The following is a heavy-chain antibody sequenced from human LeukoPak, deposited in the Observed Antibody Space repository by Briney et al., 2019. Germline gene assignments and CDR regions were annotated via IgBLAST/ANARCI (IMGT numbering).Heavy chain of an antibody. CDR2: IYYSGST. Sequence: SETLSLTCTVSGGSISSSSYYWGWIRQPPGKGLEWIGSIYYSGSTYYNPSLKSRVTISVDTSKNQFSLKLSSVTAADTAVYYCARGGYNWNAVDYWGQGTLVTVSS. D-gene: IGHD1-20*01. J-gene: IGHJ4*02. CDR3: ARGGYNWNAVDY. CDR1: GGSISSSSYY. V-gene: IGHV4-39*01.